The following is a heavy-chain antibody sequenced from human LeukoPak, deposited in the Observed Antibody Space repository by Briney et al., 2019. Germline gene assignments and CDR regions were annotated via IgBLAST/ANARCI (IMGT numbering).Heavy chain of an antibody. J-gene: IGHJ4*02. D-gene: IGHD4-17*01. CDR2: IDRAGSGN. V-gene: IGHV3-7*01. CDR1: GFTFYNYW. CDR3: ARDRNYGFDY. Sequence: GGSLRLSCAASGFTFYNYWVNWVRQAPGKGLEWVADIDRAGSGNHYVDSVKGRFTISRDNSKNSLYLQMNSLRAEDTAVYYCARDRNYGFDYWGQGTLVTVSS.